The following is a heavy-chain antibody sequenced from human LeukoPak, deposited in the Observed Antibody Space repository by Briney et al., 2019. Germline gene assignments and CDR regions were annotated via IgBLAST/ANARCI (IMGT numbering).Heavy chain of an antibody. CDR3: ARWVGLPNYGMDV. CDR1: GFTFSSYA. CDR2: ISSNGGST. J-gene: IGHJ6*02. D-gene: IGHD2-21*02. V-gene: IGHV3-64*01. Sequence: GGSLRLSCAASGFTFSSYAMHWVRQAPGKGLEYVSAISSNGGSTYYANSVKGRFTISRDNSKNTLYLQMGSLRAEDMAVYYCARWVGLPNYGMDVWGQGTTVTVSS.